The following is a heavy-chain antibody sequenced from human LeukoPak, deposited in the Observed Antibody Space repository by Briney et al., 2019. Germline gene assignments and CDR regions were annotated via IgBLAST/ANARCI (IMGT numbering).Heavy chain of an antibody. D-gene: IGHD3/OR15-3a*01. V-gene: IGHV3-33*01. CDR2: IWSDGTIK. CDR3: ARGVDTSSHFGRLS. CDR1: EFTFGRYG. J-gene: IGHJ5*02. Sequence: GRSLRLSCATSEFTFGRYGFHWVRQAPGKGLEWVELIWSDGTIKDYADSVKGRFTISRDNSKKTVDLLRNSLRAEDTALYYCARGVDTSSHFGRLSWGQGTLVTVSS.